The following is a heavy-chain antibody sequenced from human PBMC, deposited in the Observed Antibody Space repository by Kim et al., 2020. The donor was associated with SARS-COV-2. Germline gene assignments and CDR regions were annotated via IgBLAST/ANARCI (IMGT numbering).Heavy chain of an antibody. V-gene: IGHV3-33*01. CDR2: IWYDGSNK. CDR1: GFTFSSYG. J-gene: IGHJ6*02. D-gene: IGHD1-26*01. CDR3: ARDRVGATTPYYYYGMDV. Sequence: GGSLRLSCAASGFTFSSYGMHWVRQAPGKGLEWVAVIWYDGSNKYYADSVKGRFTISRDNSKNTLYLQMNSLRAEDTAVYYCARDRVGATTPYYYYGMDVWGQGTTVTVSS.